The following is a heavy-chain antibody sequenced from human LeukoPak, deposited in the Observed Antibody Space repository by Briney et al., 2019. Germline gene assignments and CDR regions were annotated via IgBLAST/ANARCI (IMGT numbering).Heavy chain of an antibody. CDR2: IYSGGST. CDR3: ATYRQVLLPFES. Sequence: GGSLRLSCAASGVTVRSTQMSWVRQAPGKGLEWVSVIYSGGSTYYADSVKGRFTISRDNSKNTLFLQMNSLRAEDTAIYYCATYRQVLLPFESWGQGTLVTVSS. J-gene: IGHJ4*02. V-gene: IGHV3-66*01. D-gene: IGHD2-8*02. CDR1: GVTVRSTQ.